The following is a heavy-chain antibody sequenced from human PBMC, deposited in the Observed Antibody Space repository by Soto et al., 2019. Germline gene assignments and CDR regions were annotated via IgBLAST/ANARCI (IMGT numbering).Heavy chain of an antibody. D-gene: IGHD6-6*01. CDR3: ARAGIAARRGLHYYYYGMDV. J-gene: IGHJ6*02. CDR1: GYTFTNYG. Sequence: ASVKVSCKASGYTFTNYGISWVRQAPGQGPEWMGWINPNSGGTNYAQKFQGWVTMTRDTSISTAYMELSRLRSDDTAVYYCARAGIAARRGLHYYYYGMDVWGQGTTVTVSS. CDR2: INPNSGGT. V-gene: IGHV1-2*04.